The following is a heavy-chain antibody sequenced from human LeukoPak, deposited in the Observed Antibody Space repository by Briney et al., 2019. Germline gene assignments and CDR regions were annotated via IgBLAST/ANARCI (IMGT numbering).Heavy chain of an antibody. CDR1: GFSFRTHW. J-gene: IGHJ3*02. CDR3: ARIGPLDAFDI. V-gene: IGHV3-74*01. CDR2: INSDGNNT. Sequence: PGGSLRLSCAASGFSFRTHWMHWVRQASGTGLVWVSRINSDGNNTNYAESVKGRFTISRDNAKNSLYLQMNSLRAEDTAVYYCARIGPLDAFDIWGQGTMVTVSS.